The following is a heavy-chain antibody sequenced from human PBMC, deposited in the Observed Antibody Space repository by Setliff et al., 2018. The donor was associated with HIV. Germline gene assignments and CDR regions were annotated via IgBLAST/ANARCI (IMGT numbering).Heavy chain of an antibody. CDR3: AKGVKFLDP. Sequence: AGGSLRLSCAASEFTFRNYGMHWVRQAPGKGLEWVSTVYGDGRTFYADSAQGRFTISRDNSNNILFLQMNSLLFEDTAVYYCAKGVKFLDPWGQGTLVTVSS. CDR2: VYGDGRT. J-gene: IGHJ5*02. D-gene: IGHD3-16*01. CDR1: EFTFRNYG. V-gene: IGHV3-53*01.